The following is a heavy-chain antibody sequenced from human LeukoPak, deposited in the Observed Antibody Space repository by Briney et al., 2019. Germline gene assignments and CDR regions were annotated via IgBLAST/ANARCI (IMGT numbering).Heavy chain of an antibody. J-gene: IGHJ4*02. V-gene: IGHV3-11*01. CDR1: GFTLSDYY. Sequence: PGGSLRLSCAASGFTLSDYYMSWIPQAPGKGLEWISYISSSGSNIYYADSVKGRFTMSRDNAKGSLYLQMNSLRAEDTAIYYCARRRDYLDYWGQGTLVTVSS. CDR2: ISSSGSNI. CDR3: ARRRDYLDY.